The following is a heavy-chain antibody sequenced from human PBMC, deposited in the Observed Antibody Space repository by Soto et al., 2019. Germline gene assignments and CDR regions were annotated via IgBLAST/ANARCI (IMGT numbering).Heavy chain of an antibody. CDR3: ARANGYSSGWYTPNYYYYGMDV. Sequence: ASVKVSCKASGGTFSSYAISWVRQAPGQGLEWMGGIIPIFGTSNYAQKFQGRVTITADESMSTAYMELSSLSSEDTAVYYCARANGYSSGWYTPNYYYYGMDVWGQGTTVTVSS. CDR2: IIPIFGTS. V-gene: IGHV1-69*13. J-gene: IGHJ6*02. D-gene: IGHD6-19*01. CDR1: GGTFSSYA.